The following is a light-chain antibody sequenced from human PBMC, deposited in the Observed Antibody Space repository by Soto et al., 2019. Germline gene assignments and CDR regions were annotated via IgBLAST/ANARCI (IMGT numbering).Light chain of an antibody. J-gene: IGKJ5*01. V-gene: IGKV1-17*01. CDR2: AAS. CDR1: QGIRND. CDR3: QQYYSYPSIT. Sequence: DIRMAQSSDSLSASLVSRSTITCQVSQGIRNDLGWYQQKPGKAPQRLIYAASSLQSGVPSRFSGSGSGTEFTLTISCLQSEDFATYYCQQYYSYPSITFGQGTRLEI.